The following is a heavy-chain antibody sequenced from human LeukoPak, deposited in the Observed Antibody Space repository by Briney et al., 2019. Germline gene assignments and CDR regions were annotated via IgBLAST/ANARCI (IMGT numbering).Heavy chain of an antibody. V-gene: IGHV4-4*07. Sequence: PSETLSLTCTVSGGSISSYYWSWIRQPAGKGLEWIGRIYTSGSTNYNPSLKSRVTISVDTSKNQFSLKLSSVTAADTAVYYCARYSSGWYSDAFDIWGQGTMVTVSS. D-gene: IGHD6-19*01. CDR3: ARYSSGWYSDAFDI. CDR1: GGSISSYY. J-gene: IGHJ3*02. CDR2: IYTSGST.